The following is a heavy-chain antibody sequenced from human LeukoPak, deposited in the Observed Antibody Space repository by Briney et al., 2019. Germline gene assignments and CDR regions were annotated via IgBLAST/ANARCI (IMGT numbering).Heavy chain of an antibody. Sequence: GGSLRLSCAASGFTLGSFGVSWVRQAPGKGLEWVSAISGSGGSTYYADSVKGRFTISRDNSKNTLYLQMNSLRAEDTAVYYRAKVMEQLVRRDYFDYWGQGTLVTVSS. CDR3: AKVMEQLVRRDYFDY. D-gene: IGHD6-13*01. J-gene: IGHJ4*02. CDR1: GFTLGSFG. V-gene: IGHV3-23*01. CDR2: ISGSGGST.